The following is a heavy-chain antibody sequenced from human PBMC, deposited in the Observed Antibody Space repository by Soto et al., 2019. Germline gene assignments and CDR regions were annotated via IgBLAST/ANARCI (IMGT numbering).Heavy chain of an antibody. CDR3: ARDRVGPYYYYYGMDV. J-gene: IGHJ6*02. CDR1: GFTFSSYA. D-gene: IGHD1-26*01. V-gene: IGHV3-30-3*01. Sequence: GGSLRLSCAASGFTFSSYAMHWVRQAPGKGLEWVAVISYDGSNKYYADSVKGRFTISRDNSKNTLYLQMNSLRAEDTAVYYCARDRVGPYYYYYGMDVWGQGTTLTVSS. CDR2: ISYDGSNK.